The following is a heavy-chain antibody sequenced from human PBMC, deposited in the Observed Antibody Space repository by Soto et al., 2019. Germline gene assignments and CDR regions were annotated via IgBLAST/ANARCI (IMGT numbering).Heavy chain of an antibody. CDR3: TREHYDFWSPRGGLDV. CDR1: GFTFGDFA. J-gene: IGHJ6*02. D-gene: IGHD3-3*01. Sequence: EVQLVESGGGLGQPGRSLRLSCKGSGFTFGDFAMSWVRQAPGKGLEWVGFIRSKAYGGTTEYAAAVKGRFTMSRDDSKSIAYLQMNSLKTEDTAVYYCTREHYDFWSPRGGLDVWGQGTTVTVSS. V-gene: IGHV3-49*04. CDR2: IRSKAYGGTT.